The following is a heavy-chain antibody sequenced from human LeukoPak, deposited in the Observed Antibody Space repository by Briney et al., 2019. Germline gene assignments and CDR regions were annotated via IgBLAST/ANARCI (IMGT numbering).Heavy chain of an antibody. Sequence: SETLSLTCTVSGGSISSGGYYWSWIRQPPGKGLEWIGYIYHSGSTYYNPSLKSRVTISVDRSKNQLSLKLSSVTAADTAVYYCARLSHLQAGIDPWGQGTLVTVSS. D-gene: IGHD4-11*01. J-gene: IGHJ5*02. CDR3: ARLSHLQAGIDP. CDR1: GGSISSGGYY. V-gene: IGHV4-30-2*01. CDR2: IYHSGST.